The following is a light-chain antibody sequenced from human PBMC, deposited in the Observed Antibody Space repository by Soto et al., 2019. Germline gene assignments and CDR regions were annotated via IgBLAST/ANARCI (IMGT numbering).Light chain of an antibody. CDR2: DAS. CDR1: QSVSRY. V-gene: IGKV3-11*01. CDR3: QQYSEWPWT. J-gene: IGKJ1*01. Sequence: EIVMTQSPGTLSLSPGERATLSCRASQSVSRYLGWYQQKPGQAPRLLIYDASNRATGIPARFSGSGSGTDFTLTISSLEPEDFAVYYCQQYSEWPWTFGQGTKVEIK.